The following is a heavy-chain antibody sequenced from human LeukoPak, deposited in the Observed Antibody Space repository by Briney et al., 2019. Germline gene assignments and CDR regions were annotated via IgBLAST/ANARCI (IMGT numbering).Heavy chain of an antibody. J-gene: IGHJ2*01. V-gene: IGHV1-69*13. D-gene: IGHD3-10*01. CDR1: GGTFSSYA. CDR3: ARYGSGTLGYFDL. CDR2: IILIFGTA. Sequence: ASVKVSCKASGGTFSSYAISWVRQAPGQGLEWMGGIILIFGTANYAQKSQGRVTITADESTSTAYMELSSLRSEDTAVYYCARYGSGTLGYFDLWGCGTLVTVSS.